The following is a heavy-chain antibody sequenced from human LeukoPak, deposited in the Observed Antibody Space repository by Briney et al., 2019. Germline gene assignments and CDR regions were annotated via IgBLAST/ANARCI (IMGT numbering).Heavy chain of an antibody. CDR1: GFTFSSYS. CDR2: ISSSSSHI. D-gene: IGHD6-13*01. CDR3: ARDVSLAAAGANWFDP. V-gene: IGHV3-21*01. J-gene: IGHJ5*02. Sequence: GGSLRLSCAASGFTFSSYSMNWVRQAPGKGLEWVSSISSSSSHIYYADSVKGRFTISRDNAKNSLYLQMNSLRAEDTAVYYCARDVSLAAAGANWFDPWGQGTLVTVSS.